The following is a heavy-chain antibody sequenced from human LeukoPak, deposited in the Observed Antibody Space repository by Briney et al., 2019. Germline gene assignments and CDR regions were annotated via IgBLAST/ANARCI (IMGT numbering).Heavy chain of an antibody. D-gene: IGHD3-22*01. V-gene: IGHV3-21*01. J-gene: IGHJ4*02. CDR3: ARDLRYYYDSSGPVVDY. Sequence: GGSLRPSCAASGFTFSSYSMNWVRQAPGKGLEWVSSISSSSSYIYYADSVKGRFTISRDNAKNSLYLQMNSLRAEDTAVYYCARDLRYYYDSSGPVVDYWGQGTLVTVSS. CDR2: ISSSSSYI. CDR1: GFTFSSYS.